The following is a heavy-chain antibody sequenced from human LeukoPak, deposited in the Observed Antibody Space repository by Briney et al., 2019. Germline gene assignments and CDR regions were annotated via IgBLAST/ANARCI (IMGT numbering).Heavy chain of an antibody. CDR3: ARGRGSWYGVYFDY. D-gene: IGHD6-13*01. CDR2: IKRDGSEK. Sequence: GRSLRLSCAASGFTFSSYAMHWVRQAPGKGLEWVANIKRDGSEKYYVDSVKGRFTISRDNAKNSLYLQLNSLRTEDTAVYYCARGRGSWYGVYFDYWGQGTLVTVSS. J-gene: IGHJ4*02. V-gene: IGHV3-7*01. CDR1: GFTFSSYA.